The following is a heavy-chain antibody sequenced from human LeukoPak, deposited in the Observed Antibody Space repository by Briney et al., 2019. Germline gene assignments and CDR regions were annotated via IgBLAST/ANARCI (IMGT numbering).Heavy chain of an antibody. CDR1: GGTFSSYA. Sequence: SVKVSCKASGGTFSSYAISRVRQAPGQGLEWMGGIIPIFGTANYAQKFQGRVTITADESTSTAYMELSSLRSEDTAVYYCARGRSTSFSLGKYYYYYGMDVWGQGTTVTVSS. D-gene: IGHD2-2*01. CDR2: IIPIFGTA. V-gene: IGHV1-69*13. CDR3: ARGRSTSFSLGKYYYYYGMDV. J-gene: IGHJ6*02.